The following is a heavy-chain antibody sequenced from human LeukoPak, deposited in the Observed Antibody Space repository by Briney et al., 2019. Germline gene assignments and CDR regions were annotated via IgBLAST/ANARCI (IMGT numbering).Heavy chain of an antibody. Sequence: RASVKVSCKASGYTFTGYYMHWVRQAPGQGLEWMGWINPNSGGTNYAQKFQGRVTMTRDTSISTAYMELSRLRSDDTAVYYCARVRVVATRGFDPWGQGTLVTVSS. V-gene: IGHV1-2*02. D-gene: IGHD3-22*01. CDR2: INPNSGGT. CDR1: GYTFTGYY. J-gene: IGHJ5*02. CDR3: ARVRVVATRGFDP.